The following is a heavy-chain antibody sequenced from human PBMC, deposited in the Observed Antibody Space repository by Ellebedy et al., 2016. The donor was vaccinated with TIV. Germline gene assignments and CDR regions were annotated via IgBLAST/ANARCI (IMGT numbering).Heavy chain of an antibody. CDR1: GFTFSNYA. J-gene: IGHJ4*02. Sequence: GGSLRLXXAGSGFTFSNYAIHWVRQAPGKGLEWLSVISYDGTTKFYSDSVKGRFTISRDNSKNTLYLQMNSLRSEDTAVYFCARAPDNGGTSGLYYLDYWGQGTLVTVSS. CDR3: ARAPDNGGTSGLYYLDY. CDR2: ISYDGTTK. V-gene: IGHV3-30-3*01. D-gene: IGHD4-23*01.